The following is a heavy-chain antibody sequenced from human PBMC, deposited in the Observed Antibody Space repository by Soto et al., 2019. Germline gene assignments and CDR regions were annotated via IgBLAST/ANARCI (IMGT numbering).Heavy chain of an antibody. CDR1: GGTFSSYA. D-gene: IGHD2-2*01. CDR3: ASPILVVPAAIRPGYYYYGMEV. Sequence: GASVEVFCKASGGTFSSYANSWVRQAPAQRIEWMGGIIPIFGTANYAQKFQGRVTITADESTSTAYMELSSLRSEDTAVYYCASPILVVPAAIRPGYYYYGMEVWGQGTTVIVS. CDR2: IIPIFGTA. J-gene: IGHJ6*02. V-gene: IGHV1-69*13.